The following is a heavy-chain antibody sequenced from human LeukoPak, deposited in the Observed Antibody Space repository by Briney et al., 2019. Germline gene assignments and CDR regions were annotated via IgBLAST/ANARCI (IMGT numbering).Heavy chain of an antibody. J-gene: IGHJ3*01. D-gene: IGHD6-19*01. CDR3: VRGGPLAGHAFDV. CDR2: ITSGGDT. V-gene: IGHV3-13*04. Sequence: PGGSLRLSCAGSGFTFSKYDMHWVRQATGRSLEWVSDITSGGDTHYQGSVKGRFTISRDNAKNSFYLEMNSLRVGDTAVYCCVRGGPLAGHAFDVWGRGTLVTVS. CDR1: GFTFSKYD.